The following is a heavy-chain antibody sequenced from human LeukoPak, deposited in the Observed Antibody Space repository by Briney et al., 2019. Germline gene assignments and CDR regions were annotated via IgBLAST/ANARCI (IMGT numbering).Heavy chain of an antibody. Sequence: PSGTLSLTCAVSGGSISSSNWCSWVRPPPGKGLEWLGEIYHSGNTNYTPSLKSRFTISVDTSKNQFSLKLSTVTAADTAVYYCAKINGCDAFDIWGQGTMVTVSS. J-gene: IGHJ3*02. CDR3: AKINGCDAFDI. CDR2: IYHSGNT. CDR1: GGSISSSNW. D-gene: IGHD4-17*01. V-gene: IGHV4-4*02.